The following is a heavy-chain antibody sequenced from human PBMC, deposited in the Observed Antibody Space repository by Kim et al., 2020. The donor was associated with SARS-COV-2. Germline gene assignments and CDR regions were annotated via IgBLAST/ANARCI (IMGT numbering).Heavy chain of an antibody. J-gene: IGHJ2*01. Sequence: GGSLRLSCAASGFTVSSNYMSWVRQAPGKGLEWVSVIYSGGSTYYADSVKGRFTISRDNSKNTLYLQMNSLRAEDTAVYYCARVEVLTDYGGKKTYERKPNWYFDLWGRGTLVTVSS. V-gene: IGHV3-53*01. D-gene: IGHD4-17*01. CDR2: IYSGGST. CDR3: ARVEVLTDYGGKKTYERKPNWYFDL. CDR1: GFTVSSNY.